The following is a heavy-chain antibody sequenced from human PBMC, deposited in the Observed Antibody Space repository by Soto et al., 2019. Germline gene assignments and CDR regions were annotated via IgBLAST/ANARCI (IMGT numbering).Heavy chain of an antibody. CDR1: GGTFSSYA. CDR2: ISPIFGTA. CDR3: ARVGSYSNYQRRERNPFDY. V-gene: IGHV1-69*13. D-gene: IGHD4-4*01. J-gene: IGHJ4*02. Sequence: GASVKVSFKASGGTFSSYAISWVRQAPGQGLEWMGGISPIFGTANYAQKFQGRVTITADESTSTAYMERSSLRSEDSAVYYCARVGSYSNYQRRERNPFDYCGQGTLVTVSS.